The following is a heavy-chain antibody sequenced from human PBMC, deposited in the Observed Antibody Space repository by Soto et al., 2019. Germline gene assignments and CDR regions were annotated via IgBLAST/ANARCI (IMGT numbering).Heavy chain of an antibody. CDR3: ARWGFGELFSYYYYYMDV. CDR2: IYYSGST. D-gene: IGHD3-10*01. Sequence: SETLSLTCTVSGGSISSYYWSWIRQPPGKGLEWIGYIYYSGSTNYNPSLKSRVTISVDTSKNQFSLKLSSVTAADTAVYYCARWGFGELFSYYYYYMDVWGKGTTVTVSS. CDR1: GGSISSYY. J-gene: IGHJ6*03. V-gene: IGHV4-59*01.